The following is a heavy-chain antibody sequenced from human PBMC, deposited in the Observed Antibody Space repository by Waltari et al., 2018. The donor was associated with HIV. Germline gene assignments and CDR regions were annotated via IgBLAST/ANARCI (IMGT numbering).Heavy chain of an antibody. CDR2: INPKSGGT. CDR3: ARGGASTTPRDYNYYGLDV. V-gene: IGHV1-2*02. J-gene: IGHJ6*02. Sequence: QVELVQSGAEVKKPGASVKVSCKASGYTFTEHYIQWSRQAPGHGLEWMGWINPKSGGTKHAQKFQGRVTMTRDTSMSTVYMEVSRLTSDDTAVYYCARGGASTTPRDYNYYGLDVWGQGTTVTVSS. D-gene: IGHD2-2*01. CDR1: GYTFTEHY.